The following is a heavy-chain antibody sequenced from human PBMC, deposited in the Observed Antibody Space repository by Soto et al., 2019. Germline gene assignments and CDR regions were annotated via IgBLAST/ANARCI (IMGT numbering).Heavy chain of an antibody. J-gene: IGHJ6*02. CDR1: GYLFTSSD. V-gene: IGHV1-8*01. CDR3: ARWPDGYYYYGMDV. CDR2: MNPNSGNT. Sequence: QVQLVQSGAEVKKPGASVKVSCKASGYLFTSSDINWVRQATGQGLEWMGWMNPNSGNTGYAQKFQGRVTMTRNTSISTAYMELSSLRSEDTAVYYCARWPDGYYYYGMDVWGQGTTVTVSS.